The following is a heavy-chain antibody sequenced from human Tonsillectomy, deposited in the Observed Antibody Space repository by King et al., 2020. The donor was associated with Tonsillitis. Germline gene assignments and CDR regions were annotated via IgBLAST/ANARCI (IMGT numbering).Heavy chain of an antibody. CDR2: IYYTGST. D-gene: IGHD3-10*01. CDR3: AGDRRGPAMVRAGGYHGMDV. V-gene: IGHV4-61*01. Sequence: QLQESGPGLVKPSETLSLTCTVSGGSVSSGSYSWSWIRQPPGKGLEWIGYIYYTGSTNYNPSLKSRVTISVDTSKNQFSLKLSSVTAADTAVYYCAGDRRGPAMVRAGGYHGMDVWGQGTTVTVSS. J-gene: IGHJ6*02. CDR1: GGSVSSGSYS.